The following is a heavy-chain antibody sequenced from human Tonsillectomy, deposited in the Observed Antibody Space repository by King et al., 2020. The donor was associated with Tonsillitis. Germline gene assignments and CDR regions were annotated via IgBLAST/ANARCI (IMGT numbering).Heavy chain of an antibody. J-gene: IGHJ4*02. CDR1: GFTFSSYA. CDR3: AKDXSYXXYVSGXDYFXY. V-gene: IGHV3-23*04. Sequence: VQLVESGGGLVQPGGSLRLSCAASGFTFSSYAMSWVRQAPGKGLEWVATISGSGGNTYYADSVKGRFTISRDNSKNTLYLQMNSLRAEDTAVYYCAKDXSYXXYVSGXDYFXYWGQGTLVTVSS. CDR2: ISGSGGNT. D-gene: IGHD3-16*01.